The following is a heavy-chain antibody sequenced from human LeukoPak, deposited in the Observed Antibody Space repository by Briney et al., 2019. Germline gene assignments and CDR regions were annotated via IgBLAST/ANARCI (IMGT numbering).Heavy chain of an antibody. D-gene: IGHD3-9*01. CDR2: IYYTGNT. CDR1: GGSISSGGYY. Sequence: SETLSLTCTVSGGSISSGGYYWSWIRQHPGKGLEWIGYIYYTGNTNYIPSLKSRVTMSIDTSKNQFSLNLSSVTAADTAVYYCARRSSFDSLTGYYFDYWGQGTLVTVSS. CDR3: ARRSSFDSLTGYYFDY. J-gene: IGHJ4*02. V-gene: IGHV4-31*03.